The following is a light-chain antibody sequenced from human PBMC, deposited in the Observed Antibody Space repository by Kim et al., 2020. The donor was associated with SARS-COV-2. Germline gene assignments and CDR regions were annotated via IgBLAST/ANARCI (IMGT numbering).Light chain of an antibody. J-gene: IGLJ3*02. CDR3: SSYARSNTLL. V-gene: IGLV2-8*01. Sequence: QSALTQPPSASGSPGPSVTISCTGTSSDVGAYNHVSWYQQHPGKAPRLMIYEVTKRPSGVPDRFSGSKSGNTASLTVSGLQAEDEADYYCSSYARSNTLLFGGGTQLTVL. CDR1: SSDVGAYNH. CDR2: EVT.